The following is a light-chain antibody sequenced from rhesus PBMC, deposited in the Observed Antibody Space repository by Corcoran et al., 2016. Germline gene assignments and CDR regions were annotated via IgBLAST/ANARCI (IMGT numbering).Light chain of an antibody. J-gene: IGKJ4*01. CDR3: QQESHWPLT. CDR2: DAS. CDR1: QSVKSK. V-gene: IGKV3-35*01. Sequence: EIVMTQSPATLSLSPGERATLSCRASQSVKSKLAWYQQNPGQPPRLLIYDASNRATGIPDRFSGSGSGTGFTLTINSLDPEDVGVYYCQQESHWPLTFGGGTTVDI.